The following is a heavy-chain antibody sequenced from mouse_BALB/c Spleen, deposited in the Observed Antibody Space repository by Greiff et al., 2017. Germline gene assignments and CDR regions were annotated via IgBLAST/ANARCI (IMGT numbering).Heavy chain of an antibody. V-gene: IGHV1-9*01. D-gene: IGHD1-1*01. CDR2: ILPGSGST. Sequence: VQLQQSGAELMKPGASVKISCKATGYTFSSYWIEWVKQRPGHGLEWIGEILPGSGSTNYNEKFKGKATFTAATSSNTAYMQLSSLTSEDSAVYYCARRYYGSSSPLFDYWGQGTTLKVSS. CDR1: GYTFSSYW. CDR3: ARRYYGSSSPLFDY. J-gene: IGHJ2*01.